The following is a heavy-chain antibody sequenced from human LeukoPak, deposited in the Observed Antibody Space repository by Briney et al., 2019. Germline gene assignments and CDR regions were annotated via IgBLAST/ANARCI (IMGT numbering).Heavy chain of an antibody. J-gene: IGHJ4*02. D-gene: IGHD3-10*01. CDR3: ARGHYTYYYGSGSYYDQYYFDY. Sequence: SETLSLTCAVYGGSFSGYYWSWIRQPPGKGLEWIGEINHSGSTNYNPSLKSRVTISVDTSKNQFSLKLSCVTAADTAVYYCARGHYTYYYGSGSYYDQYYFDYWGQGTLVTVSS. CDR1: GGSFSGYY. CDR2: INHSGST. V-gene: IGHV4-34*01.